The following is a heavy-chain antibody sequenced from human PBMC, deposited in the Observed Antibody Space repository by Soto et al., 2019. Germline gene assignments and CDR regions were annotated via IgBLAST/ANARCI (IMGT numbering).Heavy chain of an antibody. CDR3: AREDCSGGSCKTDY. V-gene: IGHV4-59*01. J-gene: IGHJ4*02. CDR2: IYYSGST. CDR1: GGSIGSYY. D-gene: IGHD2-15*01. Sequence: SETLSLTCTVSGGSIGSYYWSWIRQPPGKGLEWIGYIYYSGSTNYNPSLKSRVTISVDTSKNQFSLKLSSVTAADTAVYYCAREDCSGGSCKTDYWGQGTLVTVS.